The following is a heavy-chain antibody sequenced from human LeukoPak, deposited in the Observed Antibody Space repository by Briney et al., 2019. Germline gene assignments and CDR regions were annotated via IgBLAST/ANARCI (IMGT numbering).Heavy chain of an antibody. Sequence: PGGSLRLSCAASGFTFNDFSMHWVRQAPGQGLEWLSSISSNSNYIYNANSNRGRFTISRDNAKNSLFLQMTDLRPEDTAVFYCARGPLPSGIPYPFDFWGQGALVTVSS. CDR1: GFTFNDFS. CDR2: ISSNSNYI. CDR3: ARGPLPSGIPYPFDF. J-gene: IGHJ5*01. D-gene: IGHD3-10*01. V-gene: IGHV3-21*01.